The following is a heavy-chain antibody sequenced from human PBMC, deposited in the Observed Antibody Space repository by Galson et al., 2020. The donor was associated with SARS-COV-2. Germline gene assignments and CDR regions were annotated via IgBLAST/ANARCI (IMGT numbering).Heavy chain of an antibody. CDR3: AKADIAVAGGPFDY. D-gene: IGHD6-19*01. Sequence: SLKISCAASGFTFDDYAMHWVRQAPGKGLEWVSGISWNSGSIGYADSVKGRFTISRDNAKNSLYLQMNSLRAEDTALYYCAKADIAVAGGPFDYWGQGTLVTVSS. CDR1: GFTFDDYA. CDR2: ISWNSGSI. J-gene: IGHJ4*02. V-gene: IGHV3-9*01.